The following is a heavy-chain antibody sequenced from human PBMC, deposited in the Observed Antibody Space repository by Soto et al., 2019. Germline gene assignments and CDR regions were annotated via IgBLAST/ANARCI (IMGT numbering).Heavy chain of an antibody. CDR2: ISGYNGNT. Sequence: QVQVVQSGDEVKKPGASVKVSCKASGYTFTNYGFSWVRQAPGQGLEWMGWISGYNGNTKYAEKFQGRVTMTTVTATSTDHMVLSSLRSNVTAVYSCAREGQALCNYYSIDVWRKGAAVTVSS. V-gene: IGHV1-18*01. CDR3: AREGQALCNYYSIDV. CDR1: GYTFTNYG. J-gene: IGHJ6*04. D-gene: IGHD4-4*01.